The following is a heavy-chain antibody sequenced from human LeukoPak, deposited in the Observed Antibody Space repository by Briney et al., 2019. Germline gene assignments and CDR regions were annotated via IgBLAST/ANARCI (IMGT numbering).Heavy chain of an antibody. J-gene: IGHJ4*02. CDR1: GGSISSSSYY. D-gene: IGHD3-10*01. CDR2: IYYSGST. CDR3: ARHQYGSGSYYSDY. V-gene: IGHV4-39*01. Sequence: PSETLSLTCTVSGGSISSSSYYWGWIRQPPGKGLEWNGSIYYSGSTYYNPSLKSRVTISVDTSKNQFSLRLSSVTAADTAVYYCARHQYGSGSYYSDYWGQGTLITVSS.